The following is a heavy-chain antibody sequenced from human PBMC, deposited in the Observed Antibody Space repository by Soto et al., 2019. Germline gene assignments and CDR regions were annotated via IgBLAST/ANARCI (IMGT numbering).Heavy chain of an antibody. V-gene: IGHV4-59*01. D-gene: IGHD5-12*01. J-gene: IGHJ3*02. Sequence: SETLSLTCTVSGGSISSYFWGWIRQPPGKGLEYIGSIYYSGSTNYNPSLWSRVTISVDTSKNQFPLKLTSVTAADTAVYYCARDPSGGYSSAFDIWGQGTMVTVSS. CDR2: IYYSGST. CDR3: ARDPSGGYSSAFDI. CDR1: GGSISSYF.